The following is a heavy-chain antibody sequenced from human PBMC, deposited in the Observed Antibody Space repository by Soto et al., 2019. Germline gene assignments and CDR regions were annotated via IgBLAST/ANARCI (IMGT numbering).Heavy chain of an antibody. V-gene: IGHV3-23*01. D-gene: IGHD3-9*01. CDR3: AKDQSWYDILTGYYSRHFDY. CDR2: ISGSGGST. CDR1: GFTFSSYA. Sequence: EVQLLESGGGLVQPGGSLRLSCAASGFTFSSYAMSWVRQAPGKGLEWVSAISGSGGSTYYADSVKGRFTISRDNSKNTLYLQMNSLRAEDTAVYYCAKDQSWYDILTGYYSRHFDYWGQGTLVTVSS. J-gene: IGHJ4*02.